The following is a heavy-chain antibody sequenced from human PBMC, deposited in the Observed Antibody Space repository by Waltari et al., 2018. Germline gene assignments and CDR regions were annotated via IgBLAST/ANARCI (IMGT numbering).Heavy chain of an antibody. CDR1: GGSISSSSYY. CDR3: AREGDHVITSFRAFDY. V-gene: IGHV4-39*07. D-gene: IGHD3-22*01. CDR2: IYYSGST. J-gene: IGHJ4*02. Sequence: QESGPGLVKPSETLSLTCTVSGGSISSSSYYWGWIRQPPGKGLEWIGSIYYSGSTYYNPSLKSRVTISVDTSKNQFSLKLSSVTAADTAVYYCAREGDHVITSFRAFDYWGQGTLVTVSS.